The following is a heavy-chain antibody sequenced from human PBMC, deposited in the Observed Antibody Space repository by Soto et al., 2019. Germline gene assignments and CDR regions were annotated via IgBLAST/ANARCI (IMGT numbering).Heavy chain of an antibody. CDR3: ARQARRRGPLYRYYYYMDV. CDR2: IYDSGST. J-gene: IGHJ6*03. Sequence: PSETLSLTCTVSGGSISSFYWSWVRQPPGKGLEWIGYIYDSGSTNYNPSLKSRVTISVDTSKNQFSLKLSSVTAADTAVYYCARQARRRGPLYRYYYYMDVWGKGTTVTVSS. D-gene: IGHD3-16*02. CDR1: GGSISSFY. V-gene: IGHV4-59*08.